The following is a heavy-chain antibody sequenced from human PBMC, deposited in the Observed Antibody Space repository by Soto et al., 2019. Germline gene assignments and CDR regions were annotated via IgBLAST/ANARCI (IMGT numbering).Heavy chain of an antibody. CDR1: GGTFSSYT. CDR2: IIPILGIA. Sequence: QVQLVQSGAEVKKPGSSVKVSCKASGGTFSSYTISWVRQAPGQGLEWMGRIIPILGIANYAQKFQGRVTITADKSTSTAYMELSSLRSEYTAVYYCARGWQLETYYYYYGMDVWGQGTTVTVSS. J-gene: IGHJ6*02. V-gene: IGHV1-69*02. CDR3: ARGWQLETYYYYYGMDV. D-gene: IGHD2-15*01.